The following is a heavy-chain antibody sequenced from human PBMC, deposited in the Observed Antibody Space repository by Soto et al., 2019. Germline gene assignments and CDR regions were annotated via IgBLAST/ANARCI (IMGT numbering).Heavy chain of an antibody. CDR1: GGSISTSRSY. CDR2: IFYSGST. V-gene: IGHV4-39*01. Sequence: PSETLSLTCNVSGGSISTSRSYWAWIRQPPGKGLEWLANIFYSGSTYYNPSLASRVTVSVDTSKNQFSLKLRSVTAADTAVYYCARSSLHDFWSGYYRPYYYYMDVWGKGTTVTVSS. D-gene: IGHD3-3*01. J-gene: IGHJ6*03. CDR3: ARSSLHDFWSGYYRPYYYYMDV.